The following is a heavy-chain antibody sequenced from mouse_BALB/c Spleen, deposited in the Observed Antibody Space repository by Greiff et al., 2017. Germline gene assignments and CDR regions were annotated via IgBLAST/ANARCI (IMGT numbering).Heavy chain of an antibody. CDR2: ISDGGSYT. Sequence: EVKLMESGGGLVKPGGSLKLSCAASGFTFSDYYMYWVRQTPEKRLEWVATISDGGSYTYYPDSVKGRFTISRDNAKNNLYLQMSSLKSEDTAMYYCARDLGRDYEYAMDYWGQGTSVTVSS. V-gene: IGHV5-4*02. D-gene: IGHD2-4*01. J-gene: IGHJ4*01. CDR3: ARDLGRDYEYAMDY. CDR1: GFTFSDYY.